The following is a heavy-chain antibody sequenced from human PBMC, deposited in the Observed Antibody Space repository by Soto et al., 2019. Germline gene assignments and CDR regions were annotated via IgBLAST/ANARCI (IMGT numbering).Heavy chain of an antibody. D-gene: IGHD3-10*01. J-gene: IGHJ4*02. CDR3: ARDRDDYGSGNYYDRIDF. Sequence: QVQLVQSGAEVKKPGSSVTGSCKAAGGIFSTYAISWLRQAPGQGLEWMGGIIPLFGTPNYAQRFQGRVTITADESTSTAYMELSRLRSEDKAVYYCARDRDDYGSGNYYDRIDFWGQGTLVTVSS. CDR2: IIPLFGTP. V-gene: IGHV1-69*01. CDR1: GGIFSTYA.